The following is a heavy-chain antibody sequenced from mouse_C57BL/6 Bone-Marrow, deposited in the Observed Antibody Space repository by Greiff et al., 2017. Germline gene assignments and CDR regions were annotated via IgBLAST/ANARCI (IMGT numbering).Heavy chain of an antibody. CDR2: IDPSDSYT. D-gene: IGHD1-1*01. CDR1: GYTFTSYW. V-gene: IGHV1-50*01. J-gene: IGHJ4*01. Sequence: QVQLQQPGAELVKPGASVKLSCKASGYTFTSYWMQWVKQRPGQGLEWIGEIDPSDSYTNYNQKFKGKATLTVDTSSSTAYMQLSSLTSEASAVYYCARSLIYYYGTYAMDYWGQGTSVTVSS. CDR3: ARSLIYYYGTYAMDY.